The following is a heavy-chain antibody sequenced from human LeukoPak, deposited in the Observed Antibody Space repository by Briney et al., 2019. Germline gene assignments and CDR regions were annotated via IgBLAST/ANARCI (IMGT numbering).Heavy chain of an antibody. CDR3: AKDLSSAVRTQDGMDV. V-gene: IGHV3-30*18. D-gene: IGHD3-10*01. CDR2: ISYDGSNK. J-gene: IGHJ6*02. Sequence: PGGSLRLSCAASGFTFSSYGMHWVRQAPGKGLGWVAVISYDGSNKYYADSVKGRFTISRDNSKNTLYLQMNSLRAEDTAVYYCAKDLSSAVRTQDGMDVWGQGTTVTVSS. CDR1: GFTFSSYG.